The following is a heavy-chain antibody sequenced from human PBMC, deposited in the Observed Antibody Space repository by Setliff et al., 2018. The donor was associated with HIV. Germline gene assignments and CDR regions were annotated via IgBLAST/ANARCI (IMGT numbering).Heavy chain of an antibody. Sequence: GASVKVSCKPSGHTFTNYDIHWMRRATGQGLEWMGWMNPNSGVSGYALKFHDRVTMTRDTSTTTAYMELSSLTSEDTAVYYCARGKGVGGVIITGGLDVWGQGTTVTVSS. CDR1: GHTFTNYD. J-gene: IGHJ6*02. D-gene: IGHD3-10*01. CDR3: ARGKGVGGVIITGGLDV. V-gene: IGHV1-8*01. CDR2: MNPNSGVS.